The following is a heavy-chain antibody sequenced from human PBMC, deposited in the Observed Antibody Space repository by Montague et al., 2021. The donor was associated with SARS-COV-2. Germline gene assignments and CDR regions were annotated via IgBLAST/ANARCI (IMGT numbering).Heavy chain of an antibody. CDR1: GGSISSSSYY. Sequence: SETLSLTCTVSGGSISSSSYYWGWIRQPPGKGLEWIGSIYYSGSTYYNPSLKSRVTISVDMSKNQFSLKLSSVTAADTAMYYCARHERQWLRLYPYYFDYWGQGTLVTVSS. V-gene: IGHV4-39*01. J-gene: IGHJ4*02. CDR3: ARHERQWLRLYPYYFDY. D-gene: IGHD5-12*01. CDR2: IYYSGST.